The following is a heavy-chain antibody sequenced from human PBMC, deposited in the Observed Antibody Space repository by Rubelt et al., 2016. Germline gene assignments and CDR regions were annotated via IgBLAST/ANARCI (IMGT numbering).Heavy chain of an antibody. D-gene: IGHD1-26*01. Sequence: EVQLVESGGGLVQPGGSLRLSCAASGFTFSTYSMNWVRQAPGKGLEWVSFISSSGNAMFYADSVKGRFTISRDNAKDSLFRQMNSRGVEDTAVYYCATHLSRWEPFDYWGQGTLVTVSS. CDR3: ATHLSRWEPFDY. CDR2: ISSSGNAM. J-gene: IGHJ4*02. CDR1: GFTFSTYS. V-gene: IGHV3-48*01.